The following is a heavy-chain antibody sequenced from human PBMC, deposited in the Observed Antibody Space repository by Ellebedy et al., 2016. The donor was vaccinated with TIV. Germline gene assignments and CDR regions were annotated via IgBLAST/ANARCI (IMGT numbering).Heavy chain of an antibody. D-gene: IGHD3-22*01. CDR1: GGSFSGYY. CDR2: IYYSGST. V-gene: IGHV4-59*01. Sequence: GSLRLXXAVYGGSFSGYYWSWIRQPPGKGLEWIGYIYYSGSTNYNPSLKSRVTISVDTSKNQFSLKLSSVTAADTAVYYCAREYYDSSGLDAFDIWGQGTMVTVSS. CDR3: AREYYDSSGLDAFDI. J-gene: IGHJ3*02.